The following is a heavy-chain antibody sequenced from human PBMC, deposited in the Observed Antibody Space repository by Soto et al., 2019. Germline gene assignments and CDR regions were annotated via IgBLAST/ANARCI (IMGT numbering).Heavy chain of an antibody. V-gene: IGHV3-74*01. Sequence: GGSLRLSCAASGFTFSSYWMHWVRQAPGKGLVWVSRINSDGSSTSYADSVKGRFTISRDNAKNTLYLQMNSLRAEDTAVYYCARDMAAADFYYYGMDVWGQGTTVTVSS. D-gene: IGHD6-13*01. CDR1: GFTFSSYW. CDR2: INSDGSST. CDR3: ARDMAAADFYYYGMDV. J-gene: IGHJ6*02.